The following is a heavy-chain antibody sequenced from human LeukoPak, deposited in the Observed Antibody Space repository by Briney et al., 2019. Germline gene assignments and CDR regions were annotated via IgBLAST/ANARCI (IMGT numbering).Heavy chain of an antibody. V-gene: IGHV4-61*08. J-gene: IGHJ6*02. D-gene: IGHD6-13*01. Sequence: SETLSLTCTVYGGSISSGDYYWSWIRQPPGKGLEWIGYIYYSGSTNYNPSLKSRVTISADTSKNQFSLKLSSVTAADTAVYYCARDRGSSWYGQLYGMDVWGQGTTVTVSS. CDR2: IYYSGST. CDR3: ARDRGSSWYGQLYGMDV. CDR1: GGSISSGDYY.